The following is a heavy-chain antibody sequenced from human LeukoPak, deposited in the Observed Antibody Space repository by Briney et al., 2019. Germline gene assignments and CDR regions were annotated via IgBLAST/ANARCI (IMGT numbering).Heavy chain of an antibody. V-gene: IGHV4-59*08. D-gene: IGHD2-2*01. CDR1: GGSISSYY. Sequence: SETLSLTCTVSGGSISSYYWSWIRQPPGKGLEWIGSISNSGSTNYNPSLKSRVTISVDTSKNQFSLKPSSVTAADTAVYYCARHGGDIVVVPAANYFDYWGQGTLVTVSS. CDR2: ISNSGST. J-gene: IGHJ4*02. CDR3: ARHGGDIVVVPAANYFDY.